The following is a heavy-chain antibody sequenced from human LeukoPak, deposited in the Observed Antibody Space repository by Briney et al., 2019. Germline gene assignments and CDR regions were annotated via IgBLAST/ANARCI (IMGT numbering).Heavy chain of an antibody. Sequence: SETLSLTCTVSGGSMSTSGYYWGWIRQPPGKGLEWIGNVYYSGSTYYNPSLKSRVTISVDTSKNLLSLKLNSVTAVDTAVYYCVRRPYASGMFDPWGQGTLVTVSS. CDR2: VYYSGST. J-gene: IGHJ5*02. CDR1: GGSMSTSGYY. V-gene: IGHV4-39*01. D-gene: IGHD3-10*01. CDR3: VRRPYASGMFDP.